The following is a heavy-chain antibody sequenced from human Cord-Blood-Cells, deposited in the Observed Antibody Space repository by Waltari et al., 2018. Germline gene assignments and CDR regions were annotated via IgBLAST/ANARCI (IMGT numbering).Heavy chain of an antibody. CDR1: GGSFSGYY. CDR3: ARGEVVVAARDVGGLFDY. Sequence: QVQLQQWGAGLLKPSETLSLTCAVYGGSFSGYYWSWHRQPPGTGLEWIGEINHSGSTNYNPSLKSRVTISVDTSKNQFSLKLSSVTAADTAVYYCARGEVVVAARDVGGLFDYWGQGTLVTVSS. J-gene: IGHJ4*02. CDR2: INHSGST. D-gene: IGHD2-15*01. V-gene: IGHV4-34*01.